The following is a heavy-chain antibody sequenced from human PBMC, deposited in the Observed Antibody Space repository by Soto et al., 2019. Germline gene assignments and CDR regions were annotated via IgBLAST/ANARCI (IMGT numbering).Heavy chain of an antibody. V-gene: IGHV1-69*08. CDR1: GDTLNSST. D-gene: IGHD4-17*01. Sequence: QVQLTQSGTEVKKPGSSVTVSCQLSGDTLNSSTFNWVRQASVQGLEWMGRIIPILDKAHYTDKFERRFTVTADYMELSSLPSEDTTFYYSATDHAMHYGDYRFEHWGQGTLVTVSS. J-gene: IGHJ4*02. CDR3: ATDHAMHYGDYRFEH. CDR2: IIPILDKA.